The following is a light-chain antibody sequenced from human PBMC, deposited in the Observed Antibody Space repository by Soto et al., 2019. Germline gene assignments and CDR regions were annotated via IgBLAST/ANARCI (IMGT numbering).Light chain of an antibody. CDR2: KAS. V-gene: IGKV1-5*03. CDR1: QSISSW. CDR3: QQYYSFPLT. J-gene: IGKJ4*01. Sequence: DIQMTQSPSTLSASVGDRVTITCRASQSISSWLAWYQQKPGKAPKLLIYKASSLESGVQSRFSGSGSGTEFTLTISSLQPDDFATYYCQQYYSFPLTFGGGTKVEIK.